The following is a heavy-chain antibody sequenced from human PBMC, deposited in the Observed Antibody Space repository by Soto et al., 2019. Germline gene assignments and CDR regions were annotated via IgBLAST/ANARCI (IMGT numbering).Heavy chain of an antibody. CDR1: GYTFTGYY. J-gene: IGHJ5*02. V-gene: IGHV1-2*04. CDR3: ARGNDIVVVPAATRNWFDP. CDR2: INPNSGGT. Sequence: ASVKVSCKASGYTFTGYYMHWVRQAPGQGLEWMGWINPNSGGTNYAQKFQGWVTMTRDTSISTAYMELGRLRSDDTAVYYCARGNDIVVVPAATRNWFDPWGQGTLVTVSS. D-gene: IGHD2-2*01.